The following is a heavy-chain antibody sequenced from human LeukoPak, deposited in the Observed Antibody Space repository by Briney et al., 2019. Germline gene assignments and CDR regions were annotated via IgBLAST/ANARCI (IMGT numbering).Heavy chain of an antibody. CDR2: IRYDGSNK. Sequence: GGSLRLSCAASGFTFSSYGMHWVRQAPGKGLEWVAFIRYDGSNKYYADSVKGRFTISRDSAKNSLYLQMNSLRAEDSAVYYCAKASYPHSGAWYNLLSWGRGTLVTVSS. CDR1: GFTFSSYG. V-gene: IGHV3-30*02. CDR3: AKASYPHSGAWYNLLS. D-gene: IGHD6-13*01. J-gene: IGHJ5*02.